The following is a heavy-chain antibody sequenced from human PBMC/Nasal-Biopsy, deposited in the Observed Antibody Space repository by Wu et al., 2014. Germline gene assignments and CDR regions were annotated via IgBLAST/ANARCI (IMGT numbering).Heavy chain of an antibody. CDR3: ARVGYSSGWFRN. Sequence: WVSRISPDGVSTAYADTMKGRFTISRDNAANTLFLQMNGLRAEDTAVYYCARVGYSSGWFRNWGQGTLVTVSS. D-gene: IGHD6-19*01. V-gene: IGHV3-74*03. J-gene: IGHJ4*02. CDR2: ISPDGVST.